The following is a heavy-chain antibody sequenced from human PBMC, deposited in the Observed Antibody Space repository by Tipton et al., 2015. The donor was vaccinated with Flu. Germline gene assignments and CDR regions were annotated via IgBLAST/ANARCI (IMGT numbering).Heavy chain of an antibody. V-gene: IGHV4-59*01. CDR3: ARMVTDYHYGMDV. J-gene: IGHJ6*02. D-gene: IGHD5-18*01. Sequence: TLSLTCSVSDGSIVPYYWTWIRQPPGKGLEWMAYINYRGNTNYNPSLKSRVTISVDRSKNQFSLKLSSVTAADTAVYHCARMVTDYHYGMDVWGQGTTVAVTS. CDR1: DGSIVPYY. CDR2: INYRGNT.